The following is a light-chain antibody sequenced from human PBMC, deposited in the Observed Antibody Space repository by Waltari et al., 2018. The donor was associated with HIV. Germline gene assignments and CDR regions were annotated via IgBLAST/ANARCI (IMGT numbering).Light chain of an antibody. V-gene: IGLV1-47*01. Sequence: QPVLTQPPSASGTPGQRVTISCSGSSFNIGRNFVSWYQQLPGTAPKVLIFRDNQRPSGVPDRFSGSKSGASASLAISGLRSEDEADYYCAAWDDSLRGSYVFGPGTKVTVL. CDR1: SFNIGRNF. CDR3: AAWDDSLRGSYV. CDR2: RDN. J-gene: IGLJ1*01.